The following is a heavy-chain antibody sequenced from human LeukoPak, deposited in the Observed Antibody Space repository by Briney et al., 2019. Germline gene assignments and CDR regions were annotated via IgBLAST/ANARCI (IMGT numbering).Heavy chain of an antibody. Sequence: ASVKVSCKASGYTFTSYYMHWVRQAPGQGLEWMGIINPSGGSTSYAQKFQGRVTMTRDTSISTAYMELSRLRSDDTAVYYCASVSSGWYLDYWGQGTLVTVSS. D-gene: IGHD6-19*01. V-gene: IGHV1-46*01. CDR1: GYTFTSYY. CDR3: ASVSSGWYLDY. J-gene: IGHJ4*02. CDR2: INPSGGST.